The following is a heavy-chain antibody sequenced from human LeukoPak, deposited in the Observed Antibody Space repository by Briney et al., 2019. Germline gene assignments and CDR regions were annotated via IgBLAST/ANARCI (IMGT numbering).Heavy chain of an antibody. CDR1: GYSFTSFG. J-gene: IGHJ4*02. V-gene: IGHV7-4-1*02. CDR3: ARTPPPTIVGAHYFDY. D-gene: IGHD1-26*01. Sequence: ASVKVSCKASGYSFTSFGMNWVRQAPGQGLEWLGWINTNTGNPTYGQGFTGRFVFSMDTSVSTAYLQISSLKAEDTAVYYCARTPPPTIVGAHYFDYWGQGTLVTVSS. CDR2: INTNTGNP.